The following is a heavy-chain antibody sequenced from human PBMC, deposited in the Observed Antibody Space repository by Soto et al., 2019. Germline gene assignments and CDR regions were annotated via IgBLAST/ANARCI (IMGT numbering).Heavy chain of an antibody. CDR2: LDTSGDIT. V-gene: IGHV3-23*01. CDR3: AKASRAYEPKGLFFDC. CDR1: AFPFINFA. D-gene: IGHD5-12*01. J-gene: IGHJ4*02. Sequence: GGSLRLSCAASAFPFINFAMSWVRHAPGKALEWVASLDTSGDITFYAGSVKGRFFISIDNSMKTLCLQMSSLRAEASAVYSRAKASRAYEPKGLFFDCWGQGTRVTVSS.